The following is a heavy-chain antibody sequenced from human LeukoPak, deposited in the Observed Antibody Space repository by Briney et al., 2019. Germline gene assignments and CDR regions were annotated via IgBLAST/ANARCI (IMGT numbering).Heavy chain of an antibody. D-gene: IGHD4-17*01. CDR3: ARAIILNDYGDLFDY. V-gene: IGHV3-20*04. J-gene: IGHJ4*02. CDR1: GFTFSSYA. Sequence: PGRSLRLSCAASGFTFSSYAMGWVRQAPGKGLEWVSGINWNGGSTGYADSVKGRFTISRDNAKNSLYLQMNSLRAEDTALYYCARAIILNDYGDLFDYWGRGTLVTVSS. CDR2: INWNGGST.